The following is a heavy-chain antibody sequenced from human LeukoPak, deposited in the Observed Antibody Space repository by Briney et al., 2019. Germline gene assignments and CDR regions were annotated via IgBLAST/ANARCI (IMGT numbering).Heavy chain of an antibody. D-gene: IGHD3-10*01. V-gene: IGHV4-59*01. CDR1: GGSISSYY. CDR3: ARLRGEYDY. Sequence: SETLSLTCTVSGGSISSYYWSWIRQPPGKGLEWIGYIYYSGSTNYNPSLKSRVTISVDMSKNQFSLKLSSVTAADTAAYYCARLRGEYDYWGQGTLVTVSS. J-gene: IGHJ4*02. CDR2: IYYSGST.